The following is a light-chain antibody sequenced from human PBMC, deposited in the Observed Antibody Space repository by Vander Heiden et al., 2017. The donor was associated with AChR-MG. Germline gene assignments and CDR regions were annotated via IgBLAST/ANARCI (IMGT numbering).Light chain of an antibody. CDR2: EGS. V-gene: IGLV2-23*03. CDR1: RSDVGSYDL. J-gene: IGLJ1*01. CDR3: CSYAGSSTFDYV. Sequence: QSALPQPASVSGSPGQSITSACTGTRSDVGSYDLVSWYQQQPGKAPKLMIYEGSKRLSGVSNRFSGSKSGNTASLTISGLQAEDEADYYCCSYAGSSTFDYVFGTGTKVTVL.